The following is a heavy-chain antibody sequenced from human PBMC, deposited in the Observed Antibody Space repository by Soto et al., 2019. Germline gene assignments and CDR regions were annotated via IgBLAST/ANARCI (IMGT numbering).Heavy chain of an antibody. J-gene: IGHJ4*02. Sequence: SQTLSLTCTVPGGSMSSYYWSWIRQPPGKGLEWIGYIYNSGSTNYNPSLKSRVTISVDTSKNQFSLKLSSVTAADTAVYYCAYGDSRGPFDSWGQGTLDTVSS. V-gene: IGHV4-59*01. CDR3: AYGDSRGPFDS. CDR1: GGSMSSYY. CDR2: IYNSGST. D-gene: IGHD4-17*01.